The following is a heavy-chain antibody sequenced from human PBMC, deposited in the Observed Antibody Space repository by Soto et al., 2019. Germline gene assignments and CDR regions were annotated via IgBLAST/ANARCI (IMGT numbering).Heavy chain of an antibody. CDR1: GFTFSSYS. CDR3: ARGLIAAAANDY. V-gene: IGHV3-21*01. CDR2: ISSSSSYI. J-gene: IGHJ4*02. D-gene: IGHD6-13*01. Sequence: EVQLVESGGGLVKPGGSLRLSCAASGFTFSSYSMNWVRQAPGKGLEWVSSISSSSSYIYYADSVKGRFTISRDNAKNSLYLQMNSLRAEDTAVNYCARGLIAAAANDYWGQGTLVTVSS.